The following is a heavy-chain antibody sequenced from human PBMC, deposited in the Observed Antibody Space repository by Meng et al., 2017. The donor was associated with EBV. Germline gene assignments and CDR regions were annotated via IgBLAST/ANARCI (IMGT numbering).Heavy chain of an antibody. CDR1: GFTLRSYS. J-gene: IGHJ4*02. D-gene: IGHD2-8*01. CDR3: ARDRTSNRFDY. V-gene: IGHV3-21*01. Sequence: EVQLGVFGGGLVKPGESLRLSCAASGFTLRSYSMNWVRLAPGKGLEWVSSISSNSIDIYYADLVKGRFTISRDNAKNSLFLQMNSLRAEDTAVYYCARDRTSNRFDYWGQGTLVTVSS. CDR2: ISSNSIDI.